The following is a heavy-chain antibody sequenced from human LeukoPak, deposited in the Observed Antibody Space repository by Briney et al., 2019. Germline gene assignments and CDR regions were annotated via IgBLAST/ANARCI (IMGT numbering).Heavy chain of an antibody. J-gene: IGHJ4*02. V-gene: IGHV3-21*01. Sequence: PGGSLRLSCAASGFTFSSYAMNWVRQAPGKGLEWVSSISSSSSYIYYADSVRGRFTISRDNAKNSLYLQMNSLRAEDTAVYYCARSRMVRGVSRYGPWFDYWGQGTLVTVSS. CDR2: ISSSSSYI. CDR3: ARSRMVRGVSRYGPWFDY. CDR1: GFTFSSYA. D-gene: IGHD3-10*01.